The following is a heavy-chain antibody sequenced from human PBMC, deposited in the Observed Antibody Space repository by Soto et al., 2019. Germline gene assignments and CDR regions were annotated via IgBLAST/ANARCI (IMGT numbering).Heavy chain of an antibody. CDR2: ISGGGSTA. D-gene: IGHD3-22*01. V-gene: IGHV3-23*01. CDR3: AKDSNKYSSSLRGRYFDY. CDR1: GFTFTSYV. J-gene: IGHJ4*02. Sequence: EVQLLESGGGLDQLGGSQRLSCAASGFTFTSYVMSWVRQAPGKGLEWVAGISGGGSTAFYADSVKGRFTISRDNAKNTLVLQMDSLRAEDTAIYYCAKDSNKYSSSLRGRYFDYWGQGTLDTVSS.